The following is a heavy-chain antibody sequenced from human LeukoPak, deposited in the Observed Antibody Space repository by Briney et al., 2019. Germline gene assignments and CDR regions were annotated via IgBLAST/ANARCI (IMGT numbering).Heavy chain of an antibody. V-gene: IGHV1-46*01. CDR1: GYTFTKYY. Sequence: AASVKVSCKASGYTFTKYYMHWVRQAPGQGLEWMGIINPSGGSTNYAQKFQGRVTITADKSTSTAYMELSSLRSEDTAVYYCARARASYSSSWNPHCPWFDPWGQGTLVTVSS. J-gene: IGHJ5*02. D-gene: IGHD6-13*01. CDR3: ARARASYSSSWNPHCPWFDP. CDR2: INPSGGST.